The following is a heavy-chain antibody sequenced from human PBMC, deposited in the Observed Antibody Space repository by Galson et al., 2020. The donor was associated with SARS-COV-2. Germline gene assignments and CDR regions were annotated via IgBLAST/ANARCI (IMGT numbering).Heavy chain of an antibody. J-gene: IGHJ5*02. CDR3: ARDGPTRYCSGGSCYPEYNWFDP. V-gene: IGHV3-11*06. CDR1: GFTFSDYY. CDR2: ISSSSSYT. D-gene: IGHD2-15*01. Sequence: GGSLRLSCAASGFTFSDYYMSWIRQAPGKGLEWVSYISSSSSYTNYADSVKGRFTISRDNAKNSLYLQMNSLRAEDTAVYYCARDGPTRYCSGGSCYPEYNWFDPWGQGTLVTVSS.